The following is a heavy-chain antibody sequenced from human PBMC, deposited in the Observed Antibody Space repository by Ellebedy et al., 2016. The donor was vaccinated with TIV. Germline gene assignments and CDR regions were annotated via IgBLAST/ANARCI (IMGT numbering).Heavy chain of an antibody. V-gene: IGHV2-26*01. Sequence: SGPTLVKPKETLTLTCTVSGFSLTNIIMGVSWIRQPPGKALEWLAHIFSNDKKSYSTSLEAMLSISKDTAKSQVVLTVANMDPLDTATYYCVRALKYCGGDCTYKFDFWGQGALVTVSS. CDR2: IFSNDKK. CDR3: VRALKYCGGDCTYKFDF. CDR1: GFSLTNIIMG. D-gene: IGHD2-21*02. J-gene: IGHJ4*02.